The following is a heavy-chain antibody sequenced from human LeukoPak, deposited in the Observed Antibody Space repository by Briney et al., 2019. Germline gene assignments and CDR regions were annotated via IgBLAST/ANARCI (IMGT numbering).Heavy chain of an antibody. Sequence: GASVKVSCKASGYTFTSYGISWVRQAPGQGLEWMGWISAYNGKTNYAQKLQGRVTMTTDTSTSTAYMELRSLRSDDTAVYYCARVRSYYGSVTGKSYYFDYWGQGTLVTVSS. V-gene: IGHV1-18*01. J-gene: IGHJ4*02. D-gene: IGHD3-10*01. CDR3: ARVRSYYGSVTGKSYYFDY. CDR2: ISAYNGKT. CDR1: GYTFTSYG.